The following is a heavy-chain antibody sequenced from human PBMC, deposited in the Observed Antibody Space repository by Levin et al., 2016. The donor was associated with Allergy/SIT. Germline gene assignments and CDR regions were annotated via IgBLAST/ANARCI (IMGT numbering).Heavy chain of an antibody. V-gene: IGHV5-10-1*04. J-gene: IGHJ6*02. CDR3: ARTPGVYSGYDLYYYYGMDV. Sequence: VRQMPGKGLEWMGRIDPSDSYTNYSPSFQGQVTISADKSISTAYLQWSSLKASDTAMYYCARTPGVYSGYDLYYYYGMDVWGQGTTVTVSS. CDR2: IDPSDSYT. D-gene: IGHD5-12*01.